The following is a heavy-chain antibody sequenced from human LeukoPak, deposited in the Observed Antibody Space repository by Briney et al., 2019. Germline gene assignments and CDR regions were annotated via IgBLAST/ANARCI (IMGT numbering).Heavy chain of an antibody. Sequence: SQTLSLTCAVSGGSISSGSYSWNWTRQPPGKGLEWIGYIYHSGSTYYNPSLKSRVTISVDRSKNQFSLKLGSVTAADTAVYYCARGKYYYSAMDVWGQGTTVTVSS. CDR1: GGSISSGSYS. J-gene: IGHJ6*02. CDR3: ARGKYYYSAMDV. V-gene: IGHV4-30-2*01. CDR2: IYHSGST.